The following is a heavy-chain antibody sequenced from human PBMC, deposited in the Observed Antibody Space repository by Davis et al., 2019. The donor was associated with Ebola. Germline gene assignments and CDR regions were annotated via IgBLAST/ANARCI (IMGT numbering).Heavy chain of an antibody. CDR2: ISYDGSNK. J-gene: IGHJ4*02. CDR1: GFTFTDYY. CDR3: ARDLGTRGYSGYDQPDY. D-gene: IGHD5-12*01. Sequence: GESLKISCAASGFTFTDYYMGWIRQAPGKGLEWVAVISYDGSNKYYADSVKGRFTISRDNSKNTLYLQMNSLRAEDTAVYYCARDLGTRGYSGYDQPDYWGQGTLVTVSS. V-gene: IGHV3-30-3*01.